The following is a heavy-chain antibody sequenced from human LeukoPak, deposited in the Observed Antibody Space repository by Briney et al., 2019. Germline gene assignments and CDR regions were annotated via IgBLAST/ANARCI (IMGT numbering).Heavy chain of an antibody. J-gene: IGHJ4*02. D-gene: IGHD3-10*01. V-gene: IGHV4-59*13. CDR3: ARGVTMVRGVNFDY. Sequence: SETLSLTCTVSGGSISSYYWSWIRQPPGKGLERIGYIYYSGSTNYNPSLKSRVTISVDTSKNQFSLKLSSVTAADTAVYYCARGVTMVRGVNFDYWGQGTLVTVSS. CDR1: GGSISSYY. CDR2: IYYSGST.